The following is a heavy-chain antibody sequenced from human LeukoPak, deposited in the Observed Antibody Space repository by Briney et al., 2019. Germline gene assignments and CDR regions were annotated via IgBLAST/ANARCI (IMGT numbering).Heavy chain of an antibody. CDR3: AKDQFSSGLNWFDP. D-gene: IGHD6-19*01. Sequence: GGSLRLSCAASGFTFSSYAMSWVRQAPGKGLEWVSAISGSGGSTYYADSVKGRFTVSRDNSKNTLYLQMNSLRAEDTAVYYCAKDQFSSGLNWFDPWGQGTLVTVSS. CDR2: ISGSGGST. V-gene: IGHV3-23*01. J-gene: IGHJ5*02. CDR1: GFTFSSYA.